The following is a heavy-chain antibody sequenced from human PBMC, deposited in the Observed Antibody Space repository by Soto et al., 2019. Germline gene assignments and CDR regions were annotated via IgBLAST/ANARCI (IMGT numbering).Heavy chain of an antibody. CDR2: MNPNSGNT. V-gene: IGHV1-8*01. CDR1: GYTFTSYD. J-gene: IGHJ6*02. Sequence: ASVKVSCKASGYTFTSYDINWVRQATGQGLEWMGWMNPNSGNTGYAQKFQGRVTMTRNTSISTAYMELSSLRSEDTAVYYCAFGPYYYYGMDVWGQGTTVTVSS. CDR3: AFGPYYYYGMDV. D-gene: IGHD3-16*01.